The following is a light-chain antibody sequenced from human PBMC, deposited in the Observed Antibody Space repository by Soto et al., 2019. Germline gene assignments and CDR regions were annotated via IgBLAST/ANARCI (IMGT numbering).Light chain of an antibody. V-gene: IGLV1-44*01. J-gene: IGLJ1*01. CDR2: NDR. Sequence: QSVLTQRPSASGTPGQRVTISCSGSSSNIGGNTVNWYQQLPGTAPRLLIYNDRQRPSGVPDRFSASKSGTSASLAISGLQSEDEGDYYCATWDASLSLLYVFGTGTK. CDR3: ATWDASLSLLYV. CDR1: SSNIGGNT.